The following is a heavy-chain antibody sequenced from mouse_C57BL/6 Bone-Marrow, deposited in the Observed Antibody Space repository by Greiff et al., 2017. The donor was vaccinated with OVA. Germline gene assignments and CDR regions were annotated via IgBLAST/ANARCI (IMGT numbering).Heavy chain of an antibody. Sequence: DVHLVESGPGLVKPSQSLSLTCSVTGYSITSGYYWNWIRQFPGNKLEWMGYISYDGSNNYNPSLKNRISITRDTSKNQFFLKLNSVTTEDTATYYCARDRGYYGYYFDYWGQGTTRTVSS. CDR2: ISYDGSN. V-gene: IGHV3-6*01. D-gene: IGHD1-1*01. J-gene: IGHJ2*01. CDR3: ARDRGYYGYYFDY. CDR1: GYSITSGYY.